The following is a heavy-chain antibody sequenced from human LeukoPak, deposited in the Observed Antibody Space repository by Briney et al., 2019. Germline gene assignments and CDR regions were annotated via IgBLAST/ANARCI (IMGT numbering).Heavy chain of an antibody. CDR3: ARDSRVSADY. J-gene: IGHJ4*02. CDR2: IDSKSGGT. CDR1: GYTFSGYY. V-gene: IGHV1-2*06. D-gene: IGHD2-8*01. Sequence: ASVKVSCKTSGYTFSGYYIHWVRQAPGQRLEWLGRIDSKSGGTSFAHNFQGRVTMTTDTSISTVYMDLSSLRSDDTAVYYCARDSRVSADYWGQGTLVTVSS.